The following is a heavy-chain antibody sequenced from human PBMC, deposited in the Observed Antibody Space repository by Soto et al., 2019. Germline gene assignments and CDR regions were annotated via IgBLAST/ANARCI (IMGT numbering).Heavy chain of an antibody. J-gene: IGHJ3*02. CDR3: ARGGGYYDGSGYNHRDAFDI. V-gene: IGHV4-59*01. Sequence: ETLSLTCTISGGYISSYYWSWIRQPPGKGLEWIGYIYHSGSTNYNPPLKSRVTISVDTSKHQFSLKLSSVTAADTAVYYCARGGGYYDGSGYNHRDAFDIWGQGTMVT. CDR1: GGYISSYY. CDR2: IYHSGST. D-gene: IGHD3-22*01.